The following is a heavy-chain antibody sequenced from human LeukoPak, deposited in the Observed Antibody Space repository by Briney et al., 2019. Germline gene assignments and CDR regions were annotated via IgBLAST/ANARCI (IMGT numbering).Heavy chain of an antibody. V-gene: IGHV3-23*01. CDR1: GFTFSSYA. CDR2: IRGSGGST. Sequence: GGSLRLSCAASGFTFSSYAMSWVRQAPGKGLEWVSAIRGSGGSTYYADSVKGRFTISRDNSKNTLYLQMNSLRAEDTAVYYCAKRYSRYCSSTSCYGSEYFQHWGQGTLVTVSS. CDR3: AKRYSRYCSSTSCYGSEYFQH. D-gene: IGHD2-2*01. J-gene: IGHJ1*01.